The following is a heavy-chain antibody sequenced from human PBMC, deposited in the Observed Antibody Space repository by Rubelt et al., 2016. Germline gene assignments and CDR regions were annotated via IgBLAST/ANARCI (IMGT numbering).Heavy chain of an antibody. Sequence: EAQLVESGGVVVQPGGSLRLSCAASGFTFDDYTMHWVRQAPGKGLEWVSLISWDGGSTYYADSVKGRFTIPRDNSKNSLYLQMNSLRTEDIALYYCAKDNSAARTADYYYYGMDVWGQGTTVTVSS. V-gene: IGHV3-43*01. CDR2: ISWDGGST. CDR1: GFTFDDYT. CDR3: AKDNSAARTADYYYYGMDV. J-gene: IGHJ6*02. D-gene: IGHD6-13*01.